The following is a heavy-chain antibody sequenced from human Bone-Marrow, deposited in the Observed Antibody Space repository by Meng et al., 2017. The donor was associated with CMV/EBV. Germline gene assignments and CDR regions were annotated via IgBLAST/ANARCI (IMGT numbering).Heavy chain of an antibody. J-gene: IGHJ4*02. CDR3: VRDWYSNYDY. D-gene: IGHD6-13*01. CDR1: GFSISKYA. CDR2: SGGSGDRT. Sequence: LCCAASGFSISKYAMSWVRQAAGKGLEWVSGSGGSGDRTNYADAVKGRFTFSRDNSKNTVYLQMNSLRAEDTAVDYCVRDWYSNYDYWGQGTLVTVSS. V-gene: IGHV3-23*01.